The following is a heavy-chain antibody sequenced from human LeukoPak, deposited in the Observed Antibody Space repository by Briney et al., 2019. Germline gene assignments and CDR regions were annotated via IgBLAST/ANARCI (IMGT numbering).Heavy chain of an antibody. D-gene: IGHD3-10*01. V-gene: IGHV1-2*02. CDR2: INPNSGGT. CDR3: ARAYMGRGVGSFFDRNWFDP. Sequence: GAPVKASCKPSGHTYTRYYMNWVRQAPGQGLEWMGWINPNSGGTNYATKLQGRVTMTRDTSIITAYMEMSRLTSDDTAAHSCARAYMGRGVGSFFDRNWFDPWGQGTLVTVSS. CDR1: GHTYTRYY. J-gene: IGHJ5*02.